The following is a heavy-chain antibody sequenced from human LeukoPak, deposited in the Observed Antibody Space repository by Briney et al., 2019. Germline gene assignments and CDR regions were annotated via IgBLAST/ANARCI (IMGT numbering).Heavy chain of an antibody. D-gene: IGHD2-2*01. Sequence: GASVTVSCKASGGTFSSYAISWVRQAPGQGLEWMGGIIPIFGTANYAQKFQGRVTITADESTSTAYMELSSLRSEDTAVYYCASGPLGYCSSTSCYNVDYWGQGTLVTVSS. CDR1: GGTFSSYA. CDR3: ASGPLGYCSSTSCYNVDY. J-gene: IGHJ4*02. V-gene: IGHV1-69*13. CDR2: IIPIFGTA.